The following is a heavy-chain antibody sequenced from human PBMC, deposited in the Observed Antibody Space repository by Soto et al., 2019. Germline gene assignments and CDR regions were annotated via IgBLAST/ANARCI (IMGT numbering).Heavy chain of an antibody. Sequence: PSLTCTVSSSPINSRYYWGWIRQTPGKGLEWVASIYHSGSTHYNPSLKSRATISVDTSNNQFSLRLSSVTAADTAIYYCARSTSGRSFDYWGQGPQVTVSS. CDR3: ARSTSGRSFDY. CDR1: SSPINSRYY. J-gene: IGHJ4*02. D-gene: IGHD6-19*01. V-gene: IGHV4-38-2*02. CDR2: IYHSGST.